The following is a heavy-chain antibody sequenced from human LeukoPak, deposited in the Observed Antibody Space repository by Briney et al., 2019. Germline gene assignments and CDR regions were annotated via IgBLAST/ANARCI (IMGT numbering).Heavy chain of an antibody. CDR1: GFTFSGYA. D-gene: IGHD5-12*01. V-gene: IGHV3-23*01. CDR3: AKAQRPNSGYLGFLVDY. CDR2: ISGSGGST. J-gene: IGHJ4*02. Sequence: PGGSPRLSCAASGFTFSGYAMSWVRQAPGKGLEWVSAISGSGGSTYYADSVKGRFTISRDNSKNTLYLQMNSLRAEDTAVYYCAKAQRPNSGYLGFLVDYWGQGTLVTVSS.